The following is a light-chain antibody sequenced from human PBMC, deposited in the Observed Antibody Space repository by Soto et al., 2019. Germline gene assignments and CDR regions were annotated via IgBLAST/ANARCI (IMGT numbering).Light chain of an antibody. V-gene: IGLV2-14*01. CDR2: DVS. Sequence: HSALTQPASVSGSPGQSITISCTGTSSDVGGYSYVSWYQQHPGKAPKLMIYDVSNRPSGVSNRFSGSKSGNTASLTISGLQAEDEADYYCSSYTSSSTVVFGGGTKVTVL. CDR1: SSDVGGYSY. J-gene: IGLJ2*01. CDR3: SSYTSSSTVV.